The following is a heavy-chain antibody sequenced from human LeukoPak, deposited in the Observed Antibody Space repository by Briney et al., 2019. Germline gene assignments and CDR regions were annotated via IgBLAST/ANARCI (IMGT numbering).Heavy chain of an antibody. CDR1: GGTFSSYA. CDR2: IIPILGIA. J-gene: IGHJ5*02. V-gene: IGHV1-69*10. D-gene: IGHD6-13*01. CDR3: ARDGEGQQLFYWFDP. Sequence: GASVKVSCKASGGTFSSYAISWVRQAPGQGLEWMGGIIPILGIANYAQKFQGRVTITADKSTSTAYMELSSLRSEDTAVYYCARDGEGQQLFYWFDPWGQGTLVTVSS.